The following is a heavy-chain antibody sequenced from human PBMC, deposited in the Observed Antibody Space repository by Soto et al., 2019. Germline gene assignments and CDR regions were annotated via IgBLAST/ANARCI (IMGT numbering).Heavy chain of an antibody. D-gene: IGHD3-3*01. Sequence: ETLSLTCAVYGGSFSGYYWSWIRQPPGKGLEWIGEINHSGSTNYNPSLKSRVTISVDTSKNQFSLKLSSVTAADTAVYYCARGRVDFWSGTGGYGMDVWGQGTTVTVSS. V-gene: IGHV4-34*01. CDR3: ARGRVDFWSGTGGYGMDV. CDR1: GGSFSGYY. CDR2: INHSGST. J-gene: IGHJ6*02.